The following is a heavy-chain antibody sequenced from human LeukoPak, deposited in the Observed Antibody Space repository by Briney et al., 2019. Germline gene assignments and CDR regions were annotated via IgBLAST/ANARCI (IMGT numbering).Heavy chain of an antibody. D-gene: IGHD2-15*01. CDR3: ASGAYCSGGSCYLDY. J-gene: IGHJ4*02. Sequence: ASVKVSCKASGYTFTSCGISWVRQAPGQGLEWMGWISAYNGNTNYAQKLQGRVTMTTDTSTSTAYMELRSLRSDDTAVYYCASGAYCSGGSCYLDYWGQGTLVTVSS. CDR2: ISAYNGNT. CDR1: GYTFTSCG. V-gene: IGHV1-18*01.